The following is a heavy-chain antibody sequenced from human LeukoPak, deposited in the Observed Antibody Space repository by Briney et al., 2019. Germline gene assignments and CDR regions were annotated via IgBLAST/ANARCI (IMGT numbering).Heavy chain of an antibody. CDR3: AESPKSYYAFDY. Sequence: ASVEVSCKASGYTFTSYGISWVRQAPGQGVEWMGWINPNSGGTNYAQKFQGRVTMTRDTSISTAYMELSRPRSDDTAVYYCAESPKSYYAFDYWGQGTLVTVSS. D-gene: IGHD1-26*01. CDR2: INPNSGGT. V-gene: IGHV1-2*02. CDR1: GYTFTSYG. J-gene: IGHJ4*02.